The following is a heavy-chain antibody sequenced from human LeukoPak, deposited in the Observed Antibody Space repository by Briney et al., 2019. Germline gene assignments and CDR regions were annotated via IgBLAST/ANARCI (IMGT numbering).Heavy chain of an antibody. D-gene: IGHD5-12*01. V-gene: IGHV4-39*02. J-gene: IGHJ4*02. CDR2: IYYSGNT. Sequence: PSETLSLTCTVSGVSISSSNSYWGWIRQPPGKGLEWIGSIYYSGNTYYNASLKSQVSISIDTSKNQFSLRLTSVTAADTAVYYCARDRHKLVDIVAGILDYWGQGTLVTVSS. CDR3: ARDRHKLVDIVAGILDY. CDR1: GVSISSSNSY.